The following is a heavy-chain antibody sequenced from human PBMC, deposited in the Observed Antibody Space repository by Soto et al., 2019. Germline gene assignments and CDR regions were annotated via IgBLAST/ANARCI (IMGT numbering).Heavy chain of an antibody. CDR1: GYTFTSYG. CDR3: ARDRGSYYFYSSNYYNGMDV. CDR2: ISAYNGNT. D-gene: IGHD1-26*01. V-gene: IGHV1-18*01. Sequence: ASVKVSCKASGYTFTSYGISWVRQAPGQGLEWMGWISAYNGNTNYAQKLQGRVTMTTDTSTSTAYMELRSLRSDDTAVYYCARDRGSYYFYSSNYYNGMDVWGQGTTVTVSS. J-gene: IGHJ6*02.